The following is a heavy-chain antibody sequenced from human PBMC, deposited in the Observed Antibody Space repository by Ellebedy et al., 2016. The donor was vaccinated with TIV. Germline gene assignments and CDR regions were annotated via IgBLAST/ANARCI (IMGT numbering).Heavy chain of an antibody. V-gene: IGHV5-51*01. Sequence: GESLKISCQTSGYTFTSNWHVWVRQLPGKGLEWMGIFYPGDSDARYNPSFQGQVTISADKSITTAYLQWSSLKASDTAMYYCAKLRGYYYSSGSRSLDYWGQGTLVAVSS. CDR3: AKLRGYYYSSGSRSLDY. D-gene: IGHD3-10*01. CDR1: GYTFTSNW. J-gene: IGHJ4*02. CDR2: FYPGDSDA.